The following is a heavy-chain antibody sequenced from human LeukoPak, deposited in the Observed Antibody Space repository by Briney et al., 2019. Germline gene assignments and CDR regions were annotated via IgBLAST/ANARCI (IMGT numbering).Heavy chain of an antibody. Sequence: PGGSLRLSCAASGFTFSTYTMNWVRQAPGRGLEWVSVIYSGGSTYYADSVKGRFTISRDNSKNTLYLQMNSLRAEDTAVYYCAKGQRYFTDYWGQGTLVTVSS. CDR1: GFTFSTYT. J-gene: IGHJ4*02. V-gene: IGHV3-53*01. CDR2: IYSGGST. CDR3: AKGQRYFTDY. D-gene: IGHD3-9*01.